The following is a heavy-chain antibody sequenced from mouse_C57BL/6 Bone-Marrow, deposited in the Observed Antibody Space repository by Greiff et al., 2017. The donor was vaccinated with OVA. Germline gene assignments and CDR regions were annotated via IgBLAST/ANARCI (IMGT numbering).Heavy chain of an antibody. CDR1: GFTFSSYG. J-gene: IGHJ1*03. Sequence: EVMLVESGGDLVKPGGSLKLSCAASGFTFSSYGMSWVRQTPDKRLEWVATISSGGSYTYYPDSVKGRFTISRDNAKNTLYLQMSSLKSEDTAMYDCARPYGNYEGWYFDVWGTGTTVTVSS. CDR2: ISSGGSYT. V-gene: IGHV5-6*01. D-gene: IGHD2-1*01. CDR3: ARPYGNYEGWYFDV.